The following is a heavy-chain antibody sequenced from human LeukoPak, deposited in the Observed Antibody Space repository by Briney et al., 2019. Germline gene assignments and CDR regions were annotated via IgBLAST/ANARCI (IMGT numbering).Heavy chain of an antibody. D-gene: IGHD3-10*01. V-gene: IGHV4-34*01. J-gene: IGHJ4*02. CDR2: INHSGST. CDR3: ARGDMVRGVLDY. Sequence: SETLSLTCAVYGGSFSGYYRSWIRQPPGKGLEWIGEINHSGSTNYNPSLKSRVTISVDTSKNQFSLKLSSVTAADTAVYYCARGDMVRGVLDYWGQGTLVTVSS. CDR1: GGSFSGYY.